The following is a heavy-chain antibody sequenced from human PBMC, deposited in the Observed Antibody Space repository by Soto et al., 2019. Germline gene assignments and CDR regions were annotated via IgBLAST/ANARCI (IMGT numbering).Heavy chain of an antibody. CDR3: AKGGTGYYGMDV. D-gene: IGHD1-1*01. J-gene: IGHJ6*02. CDR1: GFTFSSYG. Sequence: QVQLVESGGGVVQPGRSLRLSCAASGFTFSSYGMHWVRQAPGKGLEWVAVISYDGSNKYYADSVKGRFTISRDNSKNTLYLQMNRLRAEDTAVYYCAKGGTGYYGMDVWGQGTTVTVSS. CDR2: ISYDGSNK. V-gene: IGHV3-30*18.